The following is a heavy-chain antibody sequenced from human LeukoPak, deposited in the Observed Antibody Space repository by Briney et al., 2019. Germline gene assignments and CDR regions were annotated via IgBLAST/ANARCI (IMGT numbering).Heavy chain of an antibody. J-gene: IGHJ4*02. V-gene: IGHV4-34*01. CDR2: INHSGST. CDR1: GGSFSGYY. Sequence: SETLSLTCAVYGGSFSGYYWSWIRQPPGRGLEWIGEINHSGSTNYNPSLKSRVTISVDTSKNQFSLKLSSVTAADTAVYYCARVRRMITFGGVIVNGGYFDYWGQGTLVTVSS. CDR3: ARVRRMITFGGVIVNGGYFDY. D-gene: IGHD3-16*02.